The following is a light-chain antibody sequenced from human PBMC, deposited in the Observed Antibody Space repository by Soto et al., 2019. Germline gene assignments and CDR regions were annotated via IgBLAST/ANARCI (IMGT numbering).Light chain of an antibody. CDR2: AAS. V-gene: IGKV1-39*01. CDR1: QYISTY. Sequence: DIPMTQSPSSLSASVGDRVTITCRASQYISTYLNWYRQRPGKAPKLLIYAASSLQSGVPSRFDGSGSGIDFTLTITSLQPEDFATYYCQQSYSTPPLTFGGGTKVEIK. CDR3: QQSYSTPPLT. J-gene: IGKJ4*01.